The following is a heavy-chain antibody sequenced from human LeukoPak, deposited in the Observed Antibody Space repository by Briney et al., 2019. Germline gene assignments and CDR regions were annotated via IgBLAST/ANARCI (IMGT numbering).Heavy chain of an antibody. CDR3: AKDPNVDTAGLWFDP. V-gene: IGHV3-23*01. CDR1: GFTFSSYD. D-gene: IGHD5-18*01. Sequence: PGGSLRLSCAASGFTFSSYDMSWVRQAPGKGLEWVSAISGSGGSTYYADSVKGRFTISRDNSKNTLYLQLNSLRAEDTAVYYCAKDPNVDTAGLWFDPWGQGTLVTVSS. CDR2: ISGSGGST. J-gene: IGHJ5*02.